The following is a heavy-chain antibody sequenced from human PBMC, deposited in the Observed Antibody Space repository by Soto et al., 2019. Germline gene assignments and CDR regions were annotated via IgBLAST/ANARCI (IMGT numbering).Heavy chain of an antibody. Sequence: ASVKVSCKASGYTFTSYGISWVRQAPGQGLEWMGWISAYNGNTNYAQKLQGRVTMTTDTSTSTAYMELRSLRSDDTAVYYCARVEVFYDSSGYYWYFDLWGRGTLVTVSS. J-gene: IGHJ2*01. CDR2: ISAYNGNT. D-gene: IGHD3-22*01. CDR1: GYTFTSYG. V-gene: IGHV1-18*01. CDR3: ARVEVFYDSSGYYWYFDL.